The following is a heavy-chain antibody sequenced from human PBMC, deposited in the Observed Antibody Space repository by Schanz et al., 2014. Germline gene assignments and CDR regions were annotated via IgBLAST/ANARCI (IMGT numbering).Heavy chain of an antibody. J-gene: IGHJ4*02. CDR3: ARGGYSSGWYDRDIAHFDY. V-gene: IGHV1-18*01. CDR1: GYTSTSYG. CDR2: ISTSNGNT. Sequence: QVQVVQSGAEVKKPGASVKVSCKASGYTSTSYGIPWLRQAPGQGLEWMGWISTSNGNTNYIQKLQGRVTMTTDTSTSTAYMELRSLRSDDTAVYYCARGGYSSGWYDRDIAHFDYWGQGTRVTVSS. D-gene: IGHD6-19*01.